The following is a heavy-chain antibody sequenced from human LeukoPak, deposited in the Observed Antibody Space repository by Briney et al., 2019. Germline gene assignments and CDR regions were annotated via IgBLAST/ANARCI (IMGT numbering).Heavy chain of an antibody. CDR3: ARDSSGTTSPFDY. CDR1: GYTFTTYF. CDR2: INPSGGGT. J-gene: IGHJ4*02. V-gene: IGHV1-46*01. D-gene: IGHD1-7*01. Sequence: ASVKVSCKASGYTFTTYFIHWVRQAPGQGLEWMGIINPSGGGTTYAQKFQGRVTLTRDTSTSTVYMDLSSLRSEDTAVYYCARDSSGTTSPFDYWGQGTLVTVS.